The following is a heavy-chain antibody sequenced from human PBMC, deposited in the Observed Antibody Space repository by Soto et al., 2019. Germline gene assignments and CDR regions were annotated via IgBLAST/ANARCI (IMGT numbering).Heavy chain of an antibody. CDR1: GYTFTSYG. V-gene: IGHV1-18*01. CDR2: IGAYNGNT. Sequence: ASVKVSCKASGYTFTSYGISWVRQAPGQGLEWMGWIGAYNGNTNYAQKLQGRVTMTTDTSTSTAYMELRSLRSDDTAVYYCARAGIYSGYDWADFDYWGQGTLVTVSS. D-gene: IGHD5-12*01. J-gene: IGHJ4*02. CDR3: ARAGIYSGYDWADFDY.